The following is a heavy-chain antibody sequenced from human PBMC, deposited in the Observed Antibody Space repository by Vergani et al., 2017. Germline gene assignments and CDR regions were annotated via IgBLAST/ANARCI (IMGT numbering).Heavy chain of an antibody. CDR2: IDPSDSST. Sequence: EVQLVQSGAEVKKPGESLRISCKGSGYSFTSYWISWVRQTPGKGLEWMGRIDPSDSSTNYSPSFQGHVTISADKSISTAYQQWSSLKASDTAMYYCARDPWGSSSRDGMDVWGQGTTVTVSS. D-gene: IGHD6-13*01. CDR1: GYSFTSYW. J-gene: IGHJ6*02. CDR3: ARDPWGSSSRDGMDV. V-gene: IGHV5-10-1*01.